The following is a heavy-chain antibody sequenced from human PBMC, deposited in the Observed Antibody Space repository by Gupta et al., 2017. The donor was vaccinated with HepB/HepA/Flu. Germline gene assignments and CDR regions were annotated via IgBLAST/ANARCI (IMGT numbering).Heavy chain of an antibody. J-gene: IGHJ3*02. Sequence: EVQLVESGGGLVKPGGSLRLSCAASGFTFSCFSMTWFRPAPGKGLEWVSSISSSSSYIYYADSVKGRFTISRDNAKNSLYLQMNSLRAEDTAVYYCARDHSYNWNDGFDAFDIWGQGTMVTVSS. CDR3: ARDHSYNWNDGFDAFDI. V-gene: IGHV3-21*01. CDR1: GFTFSCFS. CDR2: ISSSSSYI. D-gene: IGHD1-1*01.